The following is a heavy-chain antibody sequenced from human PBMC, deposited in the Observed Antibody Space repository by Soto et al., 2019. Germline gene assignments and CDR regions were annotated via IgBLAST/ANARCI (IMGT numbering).Heavy chain of an antibody. CDR1: RFTFSTYA. CDR2: ISASGGNT. Sequence: EVQLLESGGGLVQPGGSLRLSRAASRFTFSTYAMSWVRQAPGKGLEWVSDISASGGNTYYADSVKGRFTISRDNSKNTLYLQMNSLRAEDTAVYYCAKSAMVRGGGWFDPWGQGTLVTVS. D-gene: IGHD3-10*01. CDR3: AKSAMVRGGGWFDP. J-gene: IGHJ5*02. V-gene: IGHV3-23*01.